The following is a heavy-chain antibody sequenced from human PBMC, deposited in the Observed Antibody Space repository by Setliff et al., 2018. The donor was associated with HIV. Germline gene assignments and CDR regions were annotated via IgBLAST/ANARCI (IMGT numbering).Heavy chain of an antibody. CDR3: ARVPGPAAHLTFDY. Sequence: GASVKVSCKASGYTFTSYDINWVRQATGQGLEWMGWMNPNSGNTGYAQKFQGRVTMTRNTSISTAYMELSSLRSEDTAVYYCARVPGPAAHLTFDYWGQGTLVTVSS. D-gene: IGHD2-2*01. CDR1: GYTFTSYD. V-gene: IGHV1-8*02. CDR2: MNPNSGNT. J-gene: IGHJ4*02.